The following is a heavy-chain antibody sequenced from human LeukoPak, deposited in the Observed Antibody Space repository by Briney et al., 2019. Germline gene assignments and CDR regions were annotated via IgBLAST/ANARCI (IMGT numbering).Heavy chain of an antibody. Sequence: GGSLRLSCAASGFTFSSYAMHWVRQAPGEGLEWVAVISYDGSNKYYADSVKGRFTISRDNAKNSLYLQMNSLRAEDTAVYYCARVYYYGSGSYSNWFDPWGQGTLVTVSS. CDR2: ISYDGSNK. V-gene: IGHV3-30-3*01. D-gene: IGHD3-10*01. J-gene: IGHJ5*02. CDR3: ARVYYYGSGSYSNWFDP. CDR1: GFTFSSYA.